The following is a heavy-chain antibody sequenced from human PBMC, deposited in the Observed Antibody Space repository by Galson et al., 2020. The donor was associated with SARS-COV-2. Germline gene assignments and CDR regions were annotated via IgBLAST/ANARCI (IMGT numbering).Heavy chain of an antibody. CDR3: ARDMGGYFDD. CDR1: GFTFSSYA. J-gene: IGHJ4*02. D-gene: IGHD1-26*01. V-gene: IGHV3-30*04. CDR2: ISYDGSNK. Sequence: QLGESLKLSCAASGFTFSSYAMHWVRQAPGKGLEWVAVISYDGSNKYYADSVKGRFTISRDNSKNTLYLQMNSLRAEDTAVYYWARDMGGYFDDWGQGTLVTVSS.